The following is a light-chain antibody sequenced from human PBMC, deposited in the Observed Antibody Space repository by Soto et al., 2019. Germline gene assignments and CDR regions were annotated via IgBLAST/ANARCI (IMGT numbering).Light chain of an antibody. CDR2: RAS. V-gene: IGKV1-5*03. CDR3: QQYDRYST. J-gene: IGKJ4*01. Sequence: DIQMTQSPSTLSASVGDRVTITCRASQSISNWLAWYQQKPGKAPKLLIYRASSLQSGVPSRFSGSGSGTKFTLTISCLQPDDFATYYCQQYDRYSTFGGGTKVEIK. CDR1: QSISNW.